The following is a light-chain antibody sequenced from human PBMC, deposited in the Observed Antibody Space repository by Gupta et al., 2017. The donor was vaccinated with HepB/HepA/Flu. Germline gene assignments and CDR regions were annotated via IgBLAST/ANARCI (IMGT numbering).Light chain of an antibody. Sequence: QSALTQPPSASGSPGQSVTISCTGISSDVGGYNHVSWYQQHPGTAPKLMIFEVNQRPSGVPDRFSGSKSGNTASLTVSGLQADDEANYYCSSYAGSNNVVFGGGTKLTVL. CDR2: EVN. V-gene: IGLV2-8*01. CDR1: SSDVGGYNH. J-gene: IGLJ2*01. CDR3: SSYAGSNNVV.